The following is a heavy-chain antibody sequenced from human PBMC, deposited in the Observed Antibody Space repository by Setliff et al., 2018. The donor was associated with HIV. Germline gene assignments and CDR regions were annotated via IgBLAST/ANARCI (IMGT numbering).Heavy chain of an antibody. CDR2: IYYTGTT. CDR3: ARGMGGSQVGGDAFDI. CDR1: DDSISSYY. D-gene: IGHD1-26*01. V-gene: IGHV4-59*08. Sequence: SETLSLTCTVSDDSISSYYWSWIRQPPGKGLEWIGYIYYTGTTKYNPSLKSRVTISVDTSKNHLSLKLSSVTAADTAVYYCARGMGGSQVGGDAFDIWGQGTTVTVSS. J-gene: IGHJ3*02.